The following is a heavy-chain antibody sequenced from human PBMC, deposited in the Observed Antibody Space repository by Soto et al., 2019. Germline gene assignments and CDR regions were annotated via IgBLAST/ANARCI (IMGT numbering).Heavy chain of an antibody. J-gene: IGHJ4*02. CDR3: AKDMRPDGVWDFDY. Sequence: VQLLESGGGLAQPGGSLRLSCAASGFTFSTYTMAWVRQAPGRGPEWVAGVSQDGTAHYADSVKGRFTISRDNSRGTVYLQMITLRGEDTAVNYCAKDMRPDGVWDFDYWGQGTLVTFSS. D-gene: IGHD4-17*01. CDR1: GFTFSTYT. V-gene: IGHV3-23*01. CDR2: VSQDGTA.